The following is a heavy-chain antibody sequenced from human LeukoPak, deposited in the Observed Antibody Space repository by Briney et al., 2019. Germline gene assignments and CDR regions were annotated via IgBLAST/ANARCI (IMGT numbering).Heavy chain of an antibody. J-gene: IGHJ4*02. Sequence: GESLRLSCAASGLTFSSCAMSWVRQAPGKGLEWVSAISSSGGTTYYADSVKGRFTISRDNSKNTLYLQMNSLKTEDTAVYYCTTDLPYYDILTGYYKVCALDYWGQGTLVTVSS. CDR1: GLTFSSCA. CDR3: TTDLPYYDILTGYYKVCALDY. CDR2: ISSSGGTT. V-gene: IGHV3-23*01. D-gene: IGHD3-9*01.